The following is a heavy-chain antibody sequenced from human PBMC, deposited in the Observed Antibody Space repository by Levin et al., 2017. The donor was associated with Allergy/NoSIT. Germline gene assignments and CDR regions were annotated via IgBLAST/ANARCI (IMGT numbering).Heavy chain of an antibody. V-gene: IGHV3-23*01. CDR3: AKDRGFSYGYGFDS. CDR1: GIIFSNHG. Sequence: GESLRISCEARGIIFSNHGMSWVRQAPGKGLEWVAAISATGGSYYYAGSVKGRFTVSRDNSKNTLFLQMNSLRGDDTAVYYCAKDRGFSYGYGFDSWGQGTLVTVSS. J-gene: IGHJ4*02. D-gene: IGHD5-18*01. CDR2: ISATGGSY.